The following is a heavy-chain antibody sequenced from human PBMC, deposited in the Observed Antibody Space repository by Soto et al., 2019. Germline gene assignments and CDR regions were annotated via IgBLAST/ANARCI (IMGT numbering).Heavy chain of an antibody. CDR1: GDTFSNFV. CDR2: IIPTFGTP. D-gene: IGHD3-16*01. Sequence: QVQLVQSGAEVKKPGSSVRVSCKASGDTFSNFVISWVRLAPGQGLEWMGGIIPTFGTPDYAPKFQGRVTLAAVDAASEANLDLSALRFGDTAVYYCANSPVEEGGFYYGFDVWGQGTSVTVSS. CDR3: ANSPVEEGGFYYGFDV. V-gene: IGHV1-69*12. J-gene: IGHJ6*02.